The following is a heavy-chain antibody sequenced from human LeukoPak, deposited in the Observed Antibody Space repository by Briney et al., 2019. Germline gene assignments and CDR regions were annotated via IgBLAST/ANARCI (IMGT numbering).Heavy chain of an antibody. CDR3: ARAGSNWHYVY. Sequence: GGSLRLSCAASGFTFSGFWMSWVRQTPRKGLEWVANIKQDGSERYYVDSVKGRFTISRDNAKNSLSLQMNSLRVEDTAVYYCARAGSNWHYVYWGQGTLVTVSS. V-gene: IGHV3-7*01. J-gene: IGHJ4*02. CDR1: GFTFSGFW. D-gene: IGHD3-10*01. CDR2: IKQDGSER.